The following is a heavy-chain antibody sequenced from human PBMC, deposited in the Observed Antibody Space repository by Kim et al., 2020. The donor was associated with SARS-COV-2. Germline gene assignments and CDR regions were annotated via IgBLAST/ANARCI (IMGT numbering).Heavy chain of an antibody. V-gene: IGHV3-30*04. D-gene: IGHD3-16*01. J-gene: IGHJ5*02. Sequence: GGSLRLSCAASGFTFSSYAMHWVRQAPGKGLEWVAVISYDGSNKYYADSVKGRFTISRDNSKNTLYLQMNSLRAEDTAVYYCARDHHHGGGMNWFDPWGQGTLVTVSS. CDR1: GFTFSSYA. CDR3: ARDHHHGGGMNWFDP. CDR2: ISYDGSNK.